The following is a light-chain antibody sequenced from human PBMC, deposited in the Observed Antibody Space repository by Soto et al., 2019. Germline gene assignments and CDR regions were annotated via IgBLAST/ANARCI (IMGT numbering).Light chain of an antibody. CDR1: QSVSSN. V-gene: IGKV3-15*01. CDR2: AAS. J-gene: IGKJ1*01. Sequence: EIVMTQSPATLSFSPWEIATLSCRASQSVSSNLAWYQQKPGQAPRLLIYAASTRVTTIPARFSGSEFGTEFTLTISSLQPEDVATYYCQKYNSAPWTFGQGTKVDI. CDR3: QKYNSAPWT.